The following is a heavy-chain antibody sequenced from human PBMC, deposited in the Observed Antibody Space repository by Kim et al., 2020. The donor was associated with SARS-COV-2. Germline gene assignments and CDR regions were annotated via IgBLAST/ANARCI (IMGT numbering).Heavy chain of an antibody. CDR3: ARGTDGLGAMGLGVWRDY. V-gene: IGHV4-34*01. CDR1: GGSFSGYY. CDR2: INHSGST. Sequence: SETLSLTCAVYGGSFSGYYWSWIRQPPGKGLEWIGEINHSGSTNYNPSLKSRVTISVDTSKNQFSLKLSSVTAADTAVYYCARGTDGLGAMGLGVWRDY. J-gene: IGHJ4*01. D-gene: IGHD2-8*02.